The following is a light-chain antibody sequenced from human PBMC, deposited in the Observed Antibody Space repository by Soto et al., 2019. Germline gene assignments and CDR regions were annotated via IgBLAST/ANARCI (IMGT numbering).Light chain of an antibody. CDR1: TRDVGGYNY. V-gene: IGLV2-8*01. Sequence: QSVLTQPPSASGSPGQSVSISCTGTTRDVGGYNYVSWYQQHPGQAPKLIIYEVIKRPSGVPDRISGSKSGNTASLTVSGLQAEDEADYYCSSNTDYSNLVFGEGTKLTVL. J-gene: IGLJ2*01. CDR3: SSNTDYSNLV. CDR2: EVI.